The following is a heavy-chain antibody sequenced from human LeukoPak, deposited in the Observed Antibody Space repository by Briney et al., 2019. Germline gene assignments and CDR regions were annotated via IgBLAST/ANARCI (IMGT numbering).Heavy chain of an antibody. Sequence: GGSLRLSCAASGFTFIAYGMQWVRQAPGKGLVWVSRINPDGTSTSYADSVKGRFTVSRDNAKNTLYLQVNSLRAEDTAVYYCARGSGEGATDYWGQGTLVTVSS. CDR3: ARGSGEGATDY. CDR2: INPDGTST. CDR1: GFTFIAYG. J-gene: IGHJ4*02. V-gene: IGHV3-74*01. D-gene: IGHD1-26*01.